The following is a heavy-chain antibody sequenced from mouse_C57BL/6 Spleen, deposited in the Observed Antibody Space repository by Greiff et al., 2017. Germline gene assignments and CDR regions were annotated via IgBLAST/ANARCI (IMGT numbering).Heavy chain of an antibody. CDR1: GYTFTGYW. D-gene: IGHD1-1*01. Sequence: QVQLQQSGAELMKPGASVKLSCKATGYTFTGYWLEWVKQRPGHGLEWIGEILPGGGSTNYNEKFKGKATFTSDTSSTPAYMQLSSLTTEYSAIYYCARNYYGSLYAMDYWGQGTSVTVSS. CDR2: ILPGGGST. V-gene: IGHV1-9*01. CDR3: ARNYYGSLYAMDY. J-gene: IGHJ4*01.